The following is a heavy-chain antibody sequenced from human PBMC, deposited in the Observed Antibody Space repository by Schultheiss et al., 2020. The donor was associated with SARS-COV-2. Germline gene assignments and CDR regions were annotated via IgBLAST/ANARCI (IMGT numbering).Heavy chain of an antibody. CDR1: GFTFSSYG. J-gene: IGHJ5*02. CDR3: ARAQYSSWYERFDP. V-gene: IGHV3-21*04. CDR2: ISWNSGSI. D-gene: IGHD6-13*01. Sequence: GGSLRLSCAASGFTFSSYGMHWVRQAPGKGLEWVSGISWNSGSIGYADSVKGRFTISRDNAKNSLYLQMNSLRAEDTAVYYCARAQYSSWYERFDPWGQGTLVTVSS.